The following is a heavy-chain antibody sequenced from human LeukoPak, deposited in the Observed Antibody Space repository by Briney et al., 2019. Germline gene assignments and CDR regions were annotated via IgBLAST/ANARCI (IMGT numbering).Heavy chain of an antibody. V-gene: IGHV1-69*04. CDR3: AKDASLEWSIDY. CDR2: IIPILGIA. J-gene: IGHJ4*02. CDR1: GGTFSSYA. D-gene: IGHD3-3*01. Sequence: ASVKVSCKASGGTFSSYAISWVRQAPGQGLEWMGRIIPILGIANYAQKFQGRVTITADKSTSTAYMELSSLRSEDTAVYYCAKDASLEWSIDYWGQGTLVTVSS.